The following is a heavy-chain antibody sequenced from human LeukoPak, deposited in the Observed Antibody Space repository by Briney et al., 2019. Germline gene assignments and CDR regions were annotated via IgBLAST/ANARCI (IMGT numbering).Heavy chain of an antibody. CDR3: ARDPSGWYPENPFNWFDP. D-gene: IGHD6-19*01. Sequence: SQTLSLTCAISGDSVSSNSAAWNWIRQSPSRGLEWLGRTYYRSKWYNDYAVSVKSRITINPDTSKNQFSLQLNSVTPEDTAVYYCARDPSGWYPENPFNWFDPWGQGTLVTVSS. CDR1: GDSVSSNSAA. V-gene: IGHV6-1*01. CDR2: TYYRSKWYN. J-gene: IGHJ5*02.